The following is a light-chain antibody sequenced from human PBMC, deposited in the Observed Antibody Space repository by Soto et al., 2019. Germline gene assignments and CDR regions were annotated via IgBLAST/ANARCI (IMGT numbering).Light chain of an antibody. J-gene: IGKJ2*01. V-gene: IGKV3-20*01. Sequence: EIVLTQSPDTLSLSPGEGATLSCRTSQSVSSHYLAWYQQKPGQARRLLIYGGSSRATGIPDRFSGSGSGTDFTLTISRLEPEDFAVYYCQQYGSSPPMYTFGQGTKLEIK. CDR3: QQYGSSPPMYT. CDR1: QSVSSHY. CDR2: GGS.